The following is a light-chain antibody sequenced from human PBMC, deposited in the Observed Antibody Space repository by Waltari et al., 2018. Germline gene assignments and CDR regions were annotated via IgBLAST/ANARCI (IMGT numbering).Light chain of an antibody. CDR1: SSDVGGYNY. CDR2: EVS. J-gene: IGLJ3*02. CDR3: SSYAGITNWV. V-gene: IGLV2-8*01. Sequence: QSALTQPPSASGSPGQSVTISCTGTSSDVGGYNYVSGYQQYPGKAPELSIYEVSRRPSGVPDRFSGSKSGNTASLTVSGLQAEDEADYYCSSYAGITNWVFGGGTKLTVL.